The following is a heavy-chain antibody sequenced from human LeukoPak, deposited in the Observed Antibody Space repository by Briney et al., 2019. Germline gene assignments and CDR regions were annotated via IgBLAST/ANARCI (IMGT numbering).Heavy chain of an antibody. V-gene: IGHV3-7*03. D-gene: IGHD6-19*01. CDR2: IKRDGSEK. CDR1: GFIFSNYW. CDR3: ARRSGIAVAGAFDY. J-gene: IGHJ4*02. Sequence: GGSLRLSCAASGFIFSNYWMSWVRQDPGKGLEWVANIKRDGSEKYYVDSVKGRFTISRDNSKNTLYLQMNSLRAEDTAVYYCARRSGIAVAGAFDYWGQGTLVTVSS.